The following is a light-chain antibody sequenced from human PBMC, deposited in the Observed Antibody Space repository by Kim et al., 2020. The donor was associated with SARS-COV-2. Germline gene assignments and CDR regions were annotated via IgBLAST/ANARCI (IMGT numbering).Light chain of an antibody. CDR3: NSRDSSGNHVV. V-gene: IGLV3-19*01. CDR2: GKN. Sequence: SSELTQDPAVSVALGQTVRFTCQGDSLRTYYASWYQQKPGQAPVLVIYGKNNRPSGIPDRFSGSSSGNTASLTITGAQAEDEADYYCNSRDSSGNHVVFGGGTQLTVL. J-gene: IGLJ2*01. CDR1: SLRTYY.